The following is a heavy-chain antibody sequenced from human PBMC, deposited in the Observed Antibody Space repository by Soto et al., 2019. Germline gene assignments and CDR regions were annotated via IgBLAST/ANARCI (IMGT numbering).Heavy chain of an antibody. CDR2: TYYRSKWHD. CDR3: ARAPPGGYYFDY. V-gene: IGHV6-1*01. Sequence: LSQTLSLTCAISGDSVSSNSVAWNRIRQSPSRGLGWLGRTYYRSKWHDDYAVPVKSRMTINADPSKNQFSLQLSSVTPEDSAVYYCARAPPGGYYFDYWGQGTLVTVSS. CDR1: GDSVSSNSVA. J-gene: IGHJ4*02. D-gene: IGHD5-12*01.